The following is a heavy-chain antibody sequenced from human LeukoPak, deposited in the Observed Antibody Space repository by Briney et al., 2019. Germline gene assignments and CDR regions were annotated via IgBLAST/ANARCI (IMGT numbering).Heavy chain of an antibody. CDR3: ARDSCSGNSCYRESQFDS. CDR1: GGYISNYF. Sequence: LETLELTGIAEGGYISNYFGSWIRQPAGEGLVWIGRIYSSGSTSYSPSLRSRVTMSVDTSKNQFSLKLSYVTAADTAVYYCARDSCSGNSCYRESQFDSWGQGTLVTVSS. J-gene: IGHJ4*02. D-gene: IGHD2-15*01. CDR2: IYSSGST. V-gene: IGHV4-4*07.